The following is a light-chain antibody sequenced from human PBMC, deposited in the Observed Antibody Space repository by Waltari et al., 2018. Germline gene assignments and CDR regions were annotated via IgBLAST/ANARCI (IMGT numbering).Light chain of an antibody. V-gene: IGLV3-21*02. CDR3: HVWDANTVM. Sequence: SSALTPAPSVSVATGPPATVTTGVDTIGSTNVHWYQQKPGRAPALVVSLDSDRPSGIPERFSGSKSGNAATLTISRVEAGDEADYYCHVWDANTVMFGGGTKLTVL. CDR2: LDS. J-gene: IGLJ3*02. CDR1: TIGSTN.